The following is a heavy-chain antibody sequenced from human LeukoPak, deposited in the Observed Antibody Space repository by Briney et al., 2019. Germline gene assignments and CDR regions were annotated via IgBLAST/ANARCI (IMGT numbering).Heavy chain of an antibody. J-gene: IGHJ4*02. CDR2: IRYDGSNK. D-gene: IGHD3-9*01. V-gene: IGHV3-30*02. Sequence: GGSLRLSCAASGFTFSSYGMHWVRQAPGKGLEWVTFIRYDGSNKYYADSVKGRFSISRDNSKNTLYLQMNSLRAEDTAVYYCAKDLPRTGYYPHYFDYWGQGTLVTVSS. CDR3: AKDLPRTGYYPHYFDY. CDR1: GFTFSSYG.